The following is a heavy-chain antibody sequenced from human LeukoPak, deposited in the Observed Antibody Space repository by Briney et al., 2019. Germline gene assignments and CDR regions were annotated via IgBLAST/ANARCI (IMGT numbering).Heavy chain of an antibody. V-gene: IGHV3-23*01. CDR2: INGRGDST. D-gene: IGHD4-17*01. CDR3: AKERQTGDYFTSDF. Sequence: GGSLRLSCAASGFTFNTFWMSWVRQAPGKGLEWVSAINGRGDSTFYADSVKGQFTISRDNSKSTVYLQMNSLRADDTAVYYCAKERQTGDYFTSDFWGQGTLVTVSS. CDR1: GFTFNTFW. J-gene: IGHJ4*02.